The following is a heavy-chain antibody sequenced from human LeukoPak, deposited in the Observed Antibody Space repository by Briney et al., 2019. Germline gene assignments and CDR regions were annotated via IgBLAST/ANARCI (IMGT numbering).Heavy chain of an antibody. CDR1: GYSISSGHY. Sequence: WETLSLTCTVSGYSISSGHYWGWIRQPPGKGLEWIGSMYHSGSTYYNPPLKSRVTISEDTSKNQFSLKLRPVTAADTAVYYCARGPRFGELLWHWFDPWGQGTLVTVSS. J-gene: IGHJ5*02. CDR2: MYHSGST. D-gene: IGHD3-10*01. V-gene: IGHV4-38-2*02. CDR3: ARGPRFGELLWHWFDP.